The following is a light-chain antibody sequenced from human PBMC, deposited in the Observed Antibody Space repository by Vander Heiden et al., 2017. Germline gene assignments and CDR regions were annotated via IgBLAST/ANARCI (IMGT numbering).Light chain of an antibody. Sequence: LQMPQSTSSLSPSVGDRVTITRPASHGISNFLVWFQQRPVKAPKSLVYATSNLQSGVPSRFSGAGSGTDFTLTISSLQPEDFAMYYCQQYDTYPFTFGPGTRVDIK. CDR3: QQYDTYPFT. V-gene: IGKV1-16*01. CDR2: ATS. CDR1: HGISNF. J-gene: IGKJ3*01.